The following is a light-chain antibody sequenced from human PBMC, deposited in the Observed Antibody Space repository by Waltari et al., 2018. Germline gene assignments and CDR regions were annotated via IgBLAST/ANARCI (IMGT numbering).Light chain of an antibody. CDR1: NIESKS. CDR3: QVWDANTDPGV. Sequence: SYVLTQPPSVSVAPGKTASLTCGGHNIESKSVHVYQQKPGQAPILVISYDSDRPSGIPERFSGSNSGNTATLTISRVEAGDEADYYCQVWDANTDPGVFGTGTEVTVL. J-gene: IGLJ1*01. V-gene: IGLV3-21*04. CDR2: YDS.